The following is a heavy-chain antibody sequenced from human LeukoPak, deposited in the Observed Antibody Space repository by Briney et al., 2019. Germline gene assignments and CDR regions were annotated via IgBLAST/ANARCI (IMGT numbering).Heavy chain of an antibody. CDR3: TKDYCDSTSCSFEY. D-gene: IGHD2-2*01. CDR1: GFIVSSNY. CDR2: IYSGGST. Sequence: PGGSLRLSCVASGFIVSSNYMNWVRQAPGKGREWVSVIYSGGSTYYADSVKDKFTISRDNSKNTLYLQMNSLRVEDTAMYYCTKDYCDSTSCSFEYWGQGTLVTVSS. V-gene: IGHV3-66*01. J-gene: IGHJ4*02.